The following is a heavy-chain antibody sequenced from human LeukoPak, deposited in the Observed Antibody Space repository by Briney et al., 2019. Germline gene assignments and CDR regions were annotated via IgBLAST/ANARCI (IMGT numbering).Heavy chain of an antibody. CDR3: ARGHLGFSP. Sequence: PSETLSLTCTVSGGSISGYSLTWIRQPPGQGLEWIGYFHNSRTTSSNPSLTGRVIISVDTAMDQTSLKLNSVTAADTAVYYCARGHLGFSPWGQGTLVTVSS. D-gene: IGHD2/OR15-2a*01. CDR2: FHNSRTT. CDR1: GGSISGYS. V-gene: IGHV4-59*01. J-gene: IGHJ5*02.